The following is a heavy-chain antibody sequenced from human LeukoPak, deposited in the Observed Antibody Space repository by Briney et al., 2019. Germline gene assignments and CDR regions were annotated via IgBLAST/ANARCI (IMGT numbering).Heavy chain of an antibody. J-gene: IGHJ5*02. CDR3: ARGGFVIAAGGRSDP. Sequence: ASVKVSCKASGYTFTGYYMHWVRQAPGQGLEWMGWVNPTSGGTNYAQKLQGRVTMTTDTSTSTAYMELRSLRSDDTAVYYCARGGFVIAAGGRSDPWGQGTLVTVSS. V-gene: IGHV1-2*02. CDR1: GYTFTGYY. CDR2: VNPTSGGT. D-gene: IGHD6-13*01.